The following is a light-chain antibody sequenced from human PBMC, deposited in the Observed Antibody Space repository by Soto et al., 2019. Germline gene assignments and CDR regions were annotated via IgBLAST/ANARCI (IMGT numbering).Light chain of an antibody. CDR1: SSDVGAYKY. CDR3: SSYSGTNAV. Sequence: QSALTQPASASGSPGQSVTISCTGTSSDVGAYKYVSWYQQHPGKAPKLIIYEVSERPSGVPDRFSASKSGNTASLTVSGLQAEGEAAYCSSSYSGTNAVFGGGTKLTVL. CDR2: EVS. V-gene: IGLV2-8*01. J-gene: IGLJ2*01.